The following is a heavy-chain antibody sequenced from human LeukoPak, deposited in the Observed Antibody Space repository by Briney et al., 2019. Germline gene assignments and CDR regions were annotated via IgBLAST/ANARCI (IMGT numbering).Heavy chain of an antibody. Sequence: PSETLSLTCTVSGGSISSYYWSWIRQPAGKGLEWIGRIYTSGSTNYNPSLKSRVTISVDTSKNQFSLKLRSVTAADTAVYYCAGHHPRNTVDFWGQGTLVTVSS. V-gene: IGHV4-4*07. CDR3: AGHHPRNTVDF. D-gene: IGHD2/OR15-2a*01. CDR2: IYTSGST. CDR1: GGSISSYY. J-gene: IGHJ4*02.